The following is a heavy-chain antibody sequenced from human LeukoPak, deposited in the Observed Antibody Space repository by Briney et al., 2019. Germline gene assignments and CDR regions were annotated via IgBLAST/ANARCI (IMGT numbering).Heavy chain of an antibody. CDR2: IYTSGST. V-gene: IGHV4-4*07. CDR1: GGSISSYY. CDR3: AGGPVPPLVVPGAMAPFDY. D-gene: IGHD2-2*01. Sequence: PSETLSLTCTVSGGSISSYYWSWIRQPAGKGLEWIGRIYTSGSTNYNPSLKSRVTMSVDTSKNQFSLKLSSVIAADTAVYYCAGGPVPPLVVPGAMAPFDYWGQGTLVTVSS. J-gene: IGHJ4*02.